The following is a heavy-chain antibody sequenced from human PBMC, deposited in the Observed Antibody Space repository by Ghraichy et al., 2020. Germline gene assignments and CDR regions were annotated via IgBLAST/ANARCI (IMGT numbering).Heavy chain of an antibody. Sequence: GGSLRLSCAASGFTFSTYAMSWVRQAPGKGLEWVSTISGRGTGTFYADSVKGRFTISRDNSKNALYLQMNSLRAEDTAVYYCAKDGYSSTWYGFWYFDLWGRGTLVTVSS. D-gene: IGHD2-2*01. CDR1: GFTFSTYA. J-gene: IGHJ2*01. CDR3: AKDGYSSTWYGFWYFDL. V-gene: IGHV3-23*01. CDR2: ISGRGTGT.